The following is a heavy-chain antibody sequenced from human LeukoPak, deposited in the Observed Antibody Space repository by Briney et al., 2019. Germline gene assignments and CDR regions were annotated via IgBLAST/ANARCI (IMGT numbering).Heavy chain of an antibody. D-gene: IGHD3-9*01. CDR3: AKDSSRYFDWLFLFDP. Sequence: GGSLRLSCAASGFTFSSYAMSWVRQAPGKGLEWVSAISGSGGSTYYADSVKGRFTISRDNSKNTLYLQMNSLRAEDTAVYYRAKDSSRYFDWLFLFDPWGQGTLVTVSS. CDR1: GFTFSSYA. V-gene: IGHV3-23*01. J-gene: IGHJ5*02. CDR2: ISGSGGST.